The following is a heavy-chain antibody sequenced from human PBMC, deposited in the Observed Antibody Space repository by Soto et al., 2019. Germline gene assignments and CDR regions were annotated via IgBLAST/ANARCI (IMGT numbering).Heavy chain of an antibody. J-gene: IGHJ6*02. CDR3: ARGKRQQLATPYYGMDV. D-gene: IGHD6-13*01. CDR1: GGSFSGYY. CDR2: INHSGST. Sequence: SETLSLTCAVYGGSFSGYYWSWIRQPPGKGLEWIGEINHSGSTNYNPSLKSRVTISVDTSKNQFSLKLSSVTAADTAVYYCARGKRQQLATPYYGMDVWGQGTTVIVSS. V-gene: IGHV4-34*01.